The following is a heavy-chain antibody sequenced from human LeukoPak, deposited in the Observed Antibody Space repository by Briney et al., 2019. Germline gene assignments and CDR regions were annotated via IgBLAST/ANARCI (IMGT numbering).Heavy chain of an antibody. J-gene: IGHJ4*02. V-gene: IGHV1-8*01. CDR2: MNPNSGNT. CDR3: ARESRLSGSYYFIDY. D-gene: IGHD3-10*01. CDR1: GYTFTSYD. Sequence: ASVKVSCKASGYTFTSYDINWVRQATGQGLEWMGWMNPNSGNTGYAQKFQGRVTMTRNTSISTAYMELSSLRAEDTALYHCARESRLSGSYYFIDYWGQGTLVTVSS.